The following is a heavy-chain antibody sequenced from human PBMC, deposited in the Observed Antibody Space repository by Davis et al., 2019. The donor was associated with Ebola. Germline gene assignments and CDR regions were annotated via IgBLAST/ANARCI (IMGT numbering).Heavy chain of an antibody. Sequence: ASVKVSCKASGYTFTGYYMHWVRQAPGQGLEWMGWINPNSGGTNYAQKFQGRVTMTRDTSISTAYMELSRLRSDDTAVYYCARVYDSSGYYYWYFDLWGRGTLVTVSS. CDR2: INPNSGGT. V-gene: IGHV1-2*02. CDR3: ARVYDSSGYYYWYFDL. J-gene: IGHJ2*01. CDR1: GYTFTGYY. D-gene: IGHD3-22*01.